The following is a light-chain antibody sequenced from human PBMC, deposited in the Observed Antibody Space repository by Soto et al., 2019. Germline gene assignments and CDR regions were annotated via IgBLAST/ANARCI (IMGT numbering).Light chain of an antibody. J-gene: IGKJ2*01. Sequence: DIQMSQSPSSLSASVGDRVTITCQASQDISNYLNWYQHKPGKAPKLLIFRASNLETGVPSRFSGGGSGTHFTFTISSLQPEDSATYYCQQYDNLPSYTFGPGTKLEIK. CDR3: QQYDNLPSYT. V-gene: IGKV1-33*01. CDR2: RAS. CDR1: QDISNY.